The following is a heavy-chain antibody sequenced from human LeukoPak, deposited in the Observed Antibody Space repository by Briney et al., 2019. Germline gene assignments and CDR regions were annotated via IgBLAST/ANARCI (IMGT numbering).Heavy chain of an antibody. J-gene: IGHJ4*02. D-gene: IGHD3-22*01. CDR2: IYPGDSDT. V-gene: IGHV5-51*01. CDR1: GYSFTSYW. Sequence: GESLKISCKGSGYSFTSYWIGWVRQMPGKGLEWMGIIYPGDSDTRYSPSFQGQVTISADKSISTAYLQWGSLKASDTAMYYCARSKYYYDSSGYFSDYWGQGTLVTVSS. CDR3: ARSKYYYDSSGYFSDY.